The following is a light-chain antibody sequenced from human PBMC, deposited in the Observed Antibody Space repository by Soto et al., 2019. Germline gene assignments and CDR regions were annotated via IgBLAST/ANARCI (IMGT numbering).Light chain of an antibody. J-gene: IGLJ1*01. CDR2: EVR. CDR3: SSYARTSSYV. Sequence: QSALTQPASVSGSPGQSITISCTGTSSDVGGYNHVSWYQQHPGKAPKLMIYEVRNRPSGVSDRFSASKSGNTASLTISRLQAEDEADYYCSSYARTSSYVFGPGTKLTVL. V-gene: IGLV2-14*01. CDR1: SSDVGGYNH.